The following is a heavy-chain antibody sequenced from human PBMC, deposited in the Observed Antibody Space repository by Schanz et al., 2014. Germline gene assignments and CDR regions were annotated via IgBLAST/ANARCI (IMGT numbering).Heavy chain of an antibody. Sequence: EVQLVESGGGLVQPGGSLRLSCTASGFTFRSYAMSWVRQAPGMGLEWVSTNSGSGGTTHYADSVRGRFTISRDNSRNTLYLQMNSLRAEDTAVYYCAKDFTGSGIFFNSWGQGTLVSVSS. D-gene: IGHD3-10*01. J-gene: IGHJ5*01. CDR3: AKDFTGSGIFFNS. V-gene: IGHV3-23*04. CDR2: NSGSGGTT. CDR1: GFTFRSYA.